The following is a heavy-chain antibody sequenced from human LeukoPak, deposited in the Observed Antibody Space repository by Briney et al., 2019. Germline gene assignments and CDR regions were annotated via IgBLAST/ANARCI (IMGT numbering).Heavy chain of an antibody. J-gene: IGHJ4*02. CDR1: GGSISSYY. D-gene: IGHD1-26*01. Sequence: SETLSLTCTVSGGSISSYYWSWIRQPPGKGLEWIGYIYYSGSTNYNPSLKSRVTISVDTSKNQFSLKLSSVTAADTAVYYCARDSGIYLLFDYWGQGTLVTVSS. CDR2: IYYSGST. CDR3: ARDSGIYLLFDY. V-gene: IGHV4-59*12.